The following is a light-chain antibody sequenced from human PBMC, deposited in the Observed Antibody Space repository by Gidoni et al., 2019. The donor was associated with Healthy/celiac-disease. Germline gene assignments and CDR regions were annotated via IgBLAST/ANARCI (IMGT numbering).Light chain of an antibody. CDR2: GAS. CDR1: QSVSSN. J-gene: IGKJ4*01. CDR3: QQYNNWLT. V-gene: IGKV3D-15*01. Sequence: GERAPLSCRASQSVSSNLAWYQQKPGQAPRLLIYGASTRATGIPARFSGSGSGTEFTLTISSLQSEDFAVYYCQQYNNWLTFGGGTKVEIK.